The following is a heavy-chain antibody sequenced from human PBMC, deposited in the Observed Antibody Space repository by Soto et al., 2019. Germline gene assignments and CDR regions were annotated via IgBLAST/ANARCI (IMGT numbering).Heavy chain of an antibody. J-gene: IGHJ5*01. Sequence: QGQLVESGGGVVQPGGSLRLSCAASGFIFSAYGIHWVRQAPGKGLEWVAIVWNDGINKYYADSVKGRFTISRDNFKNPVDLQMNSLRVADTAVYYCARLAYSNFLGGLDSWGQGTLVTASS. CDR1: GFIFSAYG. D-gene: IGHD1-26*01. CDR2: VWNDGINK. CDR3: ARLAYSNFLGGLDS. V-gene: IGHV3-33*01.